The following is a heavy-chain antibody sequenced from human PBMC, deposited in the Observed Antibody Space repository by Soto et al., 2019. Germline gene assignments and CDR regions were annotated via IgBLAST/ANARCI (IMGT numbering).Heavy chain of an antibody. D-gene: IGHD1-1*01. CDR2: ISYDGSNK. J-gene: IGHJ4*02. CDR3: ASEQLAVLRGVLDY. Sequence: GGSLRLSCAASGFTFKSYAMHWVRQAPGKGLEWVAVISYDGSNKYYADSVKGRFSISRDNSKNTLYLQMNSLRAEDTAVYYCASEQLAVLRGVLDYWGQGTLVTVSS. CDR1: GFTFKSYA. V-gene: IGHV3-30-3*01.